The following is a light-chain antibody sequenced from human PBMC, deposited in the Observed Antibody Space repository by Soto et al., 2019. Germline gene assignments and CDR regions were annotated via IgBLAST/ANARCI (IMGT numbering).Light chain of an antibody. V-gene: IGKV1-5*03. Sequence: DIQMTQSPSTLSASVGDRVSITCRASDSISIWLAWYQQKPGKAPKLLIYTASTLESGVPSRFSGSGSGTEFTLTIGSLQPDDVATYYCQQYSSYFWTFGQGTKVEIK. CDR2: TAS. J-gene: IGKJ1*01. CDR3: QQYSSYFWT. CDR1: DSISIW.